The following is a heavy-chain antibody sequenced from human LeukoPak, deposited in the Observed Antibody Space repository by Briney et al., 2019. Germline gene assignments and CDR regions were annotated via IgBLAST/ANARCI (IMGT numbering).Heavy chain of an antibody. CDR2: IYTSGST. CDR3: AREARTGTRLAYTWFDP. J-gene: IGHJ5*02. D-gene: IGHD1-7*01. V-gene: IGHV4-4*07. Sequence: SETLSLTCTVSGGSISSYYWSWIRQPAGKGLEWIGRIYTSGSTNYNPSLKSGVTMSVDTPKNQFSLKLSSVTAADTAVYYCAREARTGTRLAYTWFDPWGQGTLVTVSS. CDR1: GGSISSYY.